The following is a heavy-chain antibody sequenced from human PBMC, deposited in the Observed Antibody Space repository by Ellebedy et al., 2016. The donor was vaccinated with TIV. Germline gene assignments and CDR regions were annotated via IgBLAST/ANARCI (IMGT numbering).Heavy chain of an antibody. V-gene: IGHV3-33*08. D-gene: IGHD6-13*01. CDR1: LFTFSNYN. CDR2: VWYDGSNK. CDR3: VRGGYSTSQYAVGGDY. Sequence: GESLKISCAASLFTFSNYNMNWVRQAPGKGLEWVAVVWYDGSNKYYADSVKGRFTISRDSSKDTLYLQMNSLRAEDTAVYYCVRGGYSTSQYAVGGDYWGQGTLVTVSS. J-gene: IGHJ4*02.